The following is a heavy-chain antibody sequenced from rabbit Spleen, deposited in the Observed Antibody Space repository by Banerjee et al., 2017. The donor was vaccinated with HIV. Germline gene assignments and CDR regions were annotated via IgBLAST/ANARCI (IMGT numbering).Heavy chain of an antibody. CDR2: IYISSGST. CDR3: ARDLVGVIGWNFYL. CDR1: EFSFSENVY. V-gene: IGHV1S40*01. J-gene: IGHJ6*01. D-gene: IGHD1-1*01. Sequence: QSLEESGGDLVKPGASLTLTCTASEFSFSENVYMCWVRQAPGKGLEWIACIYISSGSTYYASWAKGRFTISRTSSTTVTLRMTSLTAADRAAYFCARDLVGVIGWNFYLWGPGTLVTVS.